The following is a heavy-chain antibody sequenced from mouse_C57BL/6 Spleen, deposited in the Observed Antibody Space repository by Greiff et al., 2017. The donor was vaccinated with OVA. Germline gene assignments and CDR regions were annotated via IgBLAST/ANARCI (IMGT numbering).Heavy chain of an antibody. CDR1: GFSLTSYG. J-gene: IGHJ3*01. CDR3: AREDDYGGRFAY. V-gene: IGHV2-6*03. Sequence: QVQLKESGPGLVAPSQSLSITCTVSGFSLTSYGVHWVRQPPGKGLEWLVVIWSDGSTTYNSALKSRLSISKDNSKSQVFLKMNSLQTDDTAVYYCAREDDYGGRFAYWGQGTLVTVSA. D-gene: IGHD2-4*01. CDR2: IWSDGST.